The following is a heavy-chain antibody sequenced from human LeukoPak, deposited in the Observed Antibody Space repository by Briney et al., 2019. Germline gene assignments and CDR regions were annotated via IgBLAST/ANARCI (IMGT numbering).Heavy chain of an antibody. CDR2: IRSKIYGGTP. V-gene: IGHV3-49*03. J-gene: IGHJ4*02. Sequence: GGSLRLSGTASGFTFADFTMSWFRQSPGQGLEWVGFIRSKIYGGTPEHAASVAARFTISRDDSNSVAYLQMNSLQTEDTAVYYCARGSGRYVMVDWWGQGTLVTVSS. CDR1: GFTFADFT. CDR3: ARGSGRYVMVDW. D-gene: IGHD6-19*01.